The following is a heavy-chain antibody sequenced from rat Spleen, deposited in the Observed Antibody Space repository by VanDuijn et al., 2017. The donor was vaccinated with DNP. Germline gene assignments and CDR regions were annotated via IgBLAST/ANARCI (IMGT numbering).Heavy chain of an antibody. Sequence: EVQLVESGGGLVQPGGSLKLSCAASGFTFSDQYMAWVRQAPTEGLEWVAYISSDGFTTYYGDSVKGRFTISRDNAISTLYLQMSSLRSEDTATYYCASWAPIAPLSTSNYWGQGVMVTVSS. D-gene: IGHD1-2*01. V-gene: IGHV5-22*01. CDR1: GFTFSDQY. CDR3: ASWAPIAPLSTSNY. J-gene: IGHJ2*01. CDR2: ISSDGFTT.